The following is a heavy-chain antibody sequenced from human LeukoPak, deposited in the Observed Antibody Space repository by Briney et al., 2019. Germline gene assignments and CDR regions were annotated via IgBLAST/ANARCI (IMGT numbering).Heavy chain of an antibody. Sequence: SVKVSCKASGGTFSSYAISWVRQAPGQGLEWMGRIIPILGIANYAQKFQGRVTITADKSTSTAYMELSSLRSEDTAVYYCARDVAERGYFDYWGQGTLVTVSS. CDR3: ARDVAERGYFDY. V-gene: IGHV1-69*04. D-gene: IGHD1-1*01. J-gene: IGHJ4*02. CDR2: IIPILGIA. CDR1: GGTFSSYA.